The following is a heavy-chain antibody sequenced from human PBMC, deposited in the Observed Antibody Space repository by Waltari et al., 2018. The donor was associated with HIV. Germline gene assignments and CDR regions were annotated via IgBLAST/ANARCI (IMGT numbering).Heavy chain of an antibody. J-gene: IGHJ5*02. Sequence: QLQQPGPGLGTPSQNLLPTRDISGDTVPRNRPPWNWIRQSPSRGLEWLGRTYDRSRWYNEYAASVKSRISFNSDTSKNQYSLQLKSVTPEDTAVYYCARGGQWLNWFGPWGQGTLVTVSS. D-gene: IGHD6-19*01. CDR3: ARGGQWLNWFGP. V-gene: IGHV6-1*01. CDR2: TYDRSRWYN. CDR1: GDTVPRNRPP.